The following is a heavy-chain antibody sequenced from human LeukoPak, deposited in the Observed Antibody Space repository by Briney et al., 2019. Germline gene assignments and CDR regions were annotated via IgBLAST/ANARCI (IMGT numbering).Heavy chain of an antibody. Sequence: PSETLSLTCTVSGGSISSSSYYWGWIRQPPGKGLEWIGSIYYSGSTYYNPSLKSRVTVSVDTSKNQVSLRLSSVTAADTAVYYCARVCSSGRCLDYWGQGTLVTVSS. V-gene: IGHV4-39*07. CDR3: ARVCSSGRCLDY. D-gene: IGHD2-15*01. CDR1: GGSISSSSYY. CDR2: IYYSGST. J-gene: IGHJ4*02.